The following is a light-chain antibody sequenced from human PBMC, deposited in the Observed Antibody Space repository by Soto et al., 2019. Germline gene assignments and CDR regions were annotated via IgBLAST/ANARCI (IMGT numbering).Light chain of an antibody. CDR1: SRDIGGYDF. CDR3: SSYTSSNTLEV. J-gene: IGLJ1*01. Sequence: QSALTQPPSASGSPGQAVTISCTGTSRDIGGYDFVSWYQVRPGEAPQLIIYNVNGRPSGVPRRFSGSKSGNTASLTVSGLQAVDEADYYCSSYTSSNTLEVFGIGTKVTVL. V-gene: IGLV2-8*01. CDR2: NVN.